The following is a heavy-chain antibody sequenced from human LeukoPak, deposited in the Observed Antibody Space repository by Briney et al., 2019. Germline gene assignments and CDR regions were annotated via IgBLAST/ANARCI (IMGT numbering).Heavy chain of an antibody. CDR2: IRDKAHSHTT. D-gene: IGHD3-10*01. Sequence: GGSLRLSCAASGFTFSDHYMDWVRQAPGKGLEWVGRIRDKAHSHTTEYAASVKGRFTVSRDDSYNSLYLQMNSLKTEDTAVYYCARANYASGSYYNDYWGQGTLVTVSS. J-gene: IGHJ4*02. V-gene: IGHV3-72*01. CDR1: GFTFSDHY. CDR3: ARANYASGSYYNDY.